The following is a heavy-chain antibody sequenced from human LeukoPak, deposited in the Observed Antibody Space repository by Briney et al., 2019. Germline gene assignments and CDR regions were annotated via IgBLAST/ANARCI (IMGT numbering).Heavy chain of an antibody. V-gene: IGHV1-46*01. CDR3: ARGGTPVPAATYFDY. D-gene: IGHD2-2*01. Sequence: ASVKVSCKASGYTFTSYYMHWVRQAPGQGLEWMGIINPSGGSTSYAQKFQGRVTMTRDTSTSTVYMELSSLRSEDTAVSYCARGGTPVPAATYFDYWGQGTLVTVSS. CDR2: INPSGGST. J-gene: IGHJ4*02. CDR1: GYTFTSYY.